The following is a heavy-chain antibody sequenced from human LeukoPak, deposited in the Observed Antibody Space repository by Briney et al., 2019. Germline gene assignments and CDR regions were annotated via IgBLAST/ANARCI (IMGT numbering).Heavy chain of an antibody. CDR1: GGSFSGYY. J-gene: IGHJ4*02. Sequence: SETLSLTCAVYGGSFSGYYWSWIRQPPGKGLDWIGEINHSGSTNYNPSLKSRVTISVDTSKNQFSLKLSSVTAADTAVYYCARGGLVRFDYWGQGTLVTVSS. CDR2: INHSGST. CDR3: ARGGLVRFDY. V-gene: IGHV4-34*01. D-gene: IGHD6-19*01.